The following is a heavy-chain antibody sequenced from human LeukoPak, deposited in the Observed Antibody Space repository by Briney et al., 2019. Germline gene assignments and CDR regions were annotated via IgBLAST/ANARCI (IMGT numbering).Heavy chain of an antibody. J-gene: IGHJ4*02. CDR1: GFIFSRYW. CDR2: IDGDGSNT. D-gene: IGHD2-15*01. V-gene: IGHV3-74*01. CDR3: ARDGSLPDY. Sequence: GGSLRLSCAASGFIFSRYWMHWVRQAPGKGLVWVSRIDGDGSNTIYADSVKGRFTISRDNAKNTLYLQMNSLRAEDTAVYYCARDGSLPDYWGQGTLVTVSS.